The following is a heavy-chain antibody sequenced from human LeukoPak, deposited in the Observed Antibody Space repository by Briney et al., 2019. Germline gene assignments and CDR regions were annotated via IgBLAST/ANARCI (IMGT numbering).Heavy chain of an antibody. CDR3: ARDIPDFWSGYCLFDY. D-gene: IGHD3-3*01. V-gene: IGHV1-18*01. J-gene: IGHJ4*02. CDR1: GYTFTSYG. CDR2: ISAYNGNT. Sequence: ASVKVSCKASGYTFTSYGISWVRQAPGQGLEWMGWISAYNGNTNYAQKLQGRVTMTTDTSTSTAYMELRSLRSDDTAVYYCARDIPDFWSGYCLFDYWGQGTLVTVSS.